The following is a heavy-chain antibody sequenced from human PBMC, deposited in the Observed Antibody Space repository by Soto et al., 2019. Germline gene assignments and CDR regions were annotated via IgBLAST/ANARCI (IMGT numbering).Heavy chain of an antibody. CDR1: GGTFSSYT. J-gene: IGHJ6*02. V-gene: IGHV1-69*13. CDR3: ARSVDTADRGYYYGMDV. CDR2: IIPIFGTA. D-gene: IGHD5-18*01. Sequence: SVKVSCKASGGTFSSYTISWVRQAPGQGLEWMGGIIPIFGTANYAQKFQGRVTITADESTSTAYMELSSLRSEDTAVYYCARSVDTADRGYYYGMDVWGQGTTVTVSS.